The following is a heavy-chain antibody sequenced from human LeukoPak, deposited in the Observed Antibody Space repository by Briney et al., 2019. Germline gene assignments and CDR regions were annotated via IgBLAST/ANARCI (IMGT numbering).Heavy chain of an antibody. D-gene: IGHD1-1*01. CDR1: GDTFTSYY. CDR2: INPSGTST. CDR3: ARETKAKGFDP. V-gene: IGHV1-46*01. Sequence: ASVKVSCKASGDTFTSYYMHWVRQAPGQGLECMGIINPSGTSTSYAQKFQGRVTMTRDTSISTAYMELSRLRSDDTAVYYCARETKAKGFDPWGQGTLVTVSS. J-gene: IGHJ5*02.